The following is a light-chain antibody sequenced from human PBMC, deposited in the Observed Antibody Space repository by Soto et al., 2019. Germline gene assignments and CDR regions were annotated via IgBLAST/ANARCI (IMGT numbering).Light chain of an antibody. CDR3: QQYGSSPGT. V-gene: IGKV3-20*01. CDR2: GAY. J-gene: IGKJ1*01. Sequence: EIVLTQSPGTLYLSPGERATLSCRASQSVSSSYLAWYQQKPGQAPRRLIYGAYNRATGIPDRLSGSGSGTGFTLTISRLEPEDFAVYYCQQYGSSPGTFGQGTKVEIK. CDR1: QSVSSSY.